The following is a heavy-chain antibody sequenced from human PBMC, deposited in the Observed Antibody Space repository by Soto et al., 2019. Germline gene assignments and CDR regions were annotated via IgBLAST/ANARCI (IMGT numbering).Heavy chain of an antibody. CDR3: AKGVIRHYGSGQDF. V-gene: IGHV3-30*18. Sequence: GGSLRLSCAASGFTFSDYGIHWVRQAPGKGLEWVAVISNDGSEKYYADSVNGRFTVSRDNSQNTVYLQMNSLRPDDTAIYYCAKGVIRHYGSGQDFWGQGTLVTVSS. CDR1: GFTFSDYG. CDR2: ISNDGSEK. D-gene: IGHD3-10*01. J-gene: IGHJ4*02.